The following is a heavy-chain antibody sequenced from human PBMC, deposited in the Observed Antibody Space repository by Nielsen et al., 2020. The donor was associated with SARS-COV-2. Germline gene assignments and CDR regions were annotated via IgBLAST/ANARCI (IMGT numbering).Heavy chain of an antibody. D-gene: IGHD4-23*01. V-gene: IGHV4-30-4*01. CDR1: GGSISSGDYY. J-gene: IGHJ4*02. CDR2: IYYSGST. CDR3: ARAKLGGNFYFDY. Sequence: SETLSLTCTVSGGSISSGDYYWSWIRQPPGKGLEWIGYIYYSGSTYYNPSLKSRVTISVDTSKNQFSLKLSSVTAADTAVYYCARAKLGGNFYFDYWGQGTLVTVSS.